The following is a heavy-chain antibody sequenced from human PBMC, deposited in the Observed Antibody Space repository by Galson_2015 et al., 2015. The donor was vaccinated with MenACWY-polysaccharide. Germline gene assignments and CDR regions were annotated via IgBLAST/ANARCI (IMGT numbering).Heavy chain of an antibody. CDR2: ISGGGGST. CDR1: GFTFSSYA. CDR3: ARDPLWDRTVGFDY. J-gene: IGHJ4*02. D-gene: IGHD3-16*01. V-gene: IGHV3-23*01. Sequence: SLRLSCAASGFTFSSYAMNWVRQAPGKGLEWVSGISGGGGSTYYADSVKGRFTISRDNAKNTLYLQMNSLRAEDTAVYYCARDPLWDRTVGFDYWGQGTLVTVSS.